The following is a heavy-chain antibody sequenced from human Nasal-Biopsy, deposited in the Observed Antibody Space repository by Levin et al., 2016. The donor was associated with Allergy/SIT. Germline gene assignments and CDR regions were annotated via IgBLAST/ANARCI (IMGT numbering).Heavy chain of an antibody. CDR2: IYPGESDT. J-gene: IGHJ4*01. V-gene: IGHV5-51*01. Sequence: GESLKISCTASGYNFAVHWIGWVRQMPGKGLEWVAIIYPGESDTVYSASFQGQVTISVDMTTATAYLQWVSVRPSDSATYFCAHSARPVLRRGGSWSPVDHWGHGTLVTVSS. CDR3: AHSARPVLRRGGSWSPVDH. CDR1: GYNFAVHW. D-gene: IGHD6-13*01.